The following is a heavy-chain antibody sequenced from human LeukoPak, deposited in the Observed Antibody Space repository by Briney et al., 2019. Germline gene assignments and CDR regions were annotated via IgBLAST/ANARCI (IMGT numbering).Heavy chain of an antibody. J-gene: IGHJ4*02. CDR2: INHSGST. Sequence: PSETLSLTCAVFGGSFSGYYWSWIRQPPGKGLEWIGEINHSGSTIYNPSLKSRVTISVDTSKNQFSLKLSSVTAADTAVYYCARVLEGLFDYWGQGTLVTVSS. CDR1: GGSFSGYY. D-gene: IGHD3-3*02. V-gene: IGHV4-34*01. CDR3: ARVLEGLFDY.